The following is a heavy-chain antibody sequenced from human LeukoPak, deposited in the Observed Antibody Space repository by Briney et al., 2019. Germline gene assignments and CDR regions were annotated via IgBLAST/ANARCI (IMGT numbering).Heavy chain of an antibody. V-gene: IGHV1-2*02. Sequence: ASVKVSCKASGYTFTDYYMHWVRQAPGHGLEWMAWINPNTGGTKYAQKFQGRVTMTRDTSISTAYMELSRLRSDDTAVYYCARVRYSSSPFDCWGQGTLVTVSP. D-gene: IGHD6-13*01. CDR3: ARVRYSSSPFDC. J-gene: IGHJ4*02. CDR1: GYTFTDYY. CDR2: INPNTGGT.